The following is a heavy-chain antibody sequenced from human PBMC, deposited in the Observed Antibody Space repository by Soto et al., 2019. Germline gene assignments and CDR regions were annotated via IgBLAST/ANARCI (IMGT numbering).Heavy chain of an antibody. V-gene: IGHV3-64D*08. J-gene: IGHJ4*02. CDR2: IISNGGST. D-gene: IGHD3-10*01. Sequence: GGSLRLSCSASGFTFSSYAMHWVRQAPGKGLEYVSAIISNGGSTYYADSVKGRFTISRDNSKNTLYLQMSSLRAEDTAVYYCSLGPGGYSPSDYWGQGTLVTVSS. CDR1: GFTFSSYA. CDR3: SLGPGGYSPSDY.